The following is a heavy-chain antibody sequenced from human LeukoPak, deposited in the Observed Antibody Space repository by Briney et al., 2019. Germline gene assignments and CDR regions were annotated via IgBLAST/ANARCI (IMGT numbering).Heavy chain of an antibody. CDR3: ARVDGSSSCTHY. V-gene: IGHV3-7*01. J-gene: IGHJ4*02. CDR2: IKEDGSET. D-gene: IGHD6-13*01. CDR1: GFTFRSYW. Sequence: PGGSLRLSCAASGFTFRSYWMSWVRQAPGKGLEWVANIKEDGSETYYVDSVKGRFTISRDKAKNLLYLQMNSLRAEDTALYYCARVDGSSSCTHYWGQGTLVTVSS.